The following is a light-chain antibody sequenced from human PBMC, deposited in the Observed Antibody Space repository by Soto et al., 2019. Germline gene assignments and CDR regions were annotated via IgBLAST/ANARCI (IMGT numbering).Light chain of an antibody. V-gene: IGLV2-14*01. CDR3: SSYTSSSTRGV. Sequence: QSALTQPASVSGSPGQSITISCTGTSSDVGGYNYVSWYQQHPGKAPKLMIYDVSNRPSGVSNRFSGSKSGNTASLTISGLQAEYEADYYCSSYTSSSTRGVFGTGTKLTVL. CDR1: SSDVGGYNY. CDR2: DVS. J-gene: IGLJ1*01.